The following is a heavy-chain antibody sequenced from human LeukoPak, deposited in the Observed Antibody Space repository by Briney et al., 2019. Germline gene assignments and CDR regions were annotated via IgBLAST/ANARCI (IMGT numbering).Heavy chain of an antibody. Sequence: GGSLRLSCAASGFTFSSYAMSWVRQAPGKGLEWVSAISGSGGSTYYADSVKGRFTISRDNSKNTLYLQMNSLRAEDTAVYYCARMRADYYGSGSYYNGLNWFDPWGQGTLVTVSS. J-gene: IGHJ5*02. D-gene: IGHD3-10*01. CDR2: ISGSGGST. CDR1: GFTFSSYA. CDR3: ARMRADYYGSGSYYNGLNWFDP. V-gene: IGHV3-23*01.